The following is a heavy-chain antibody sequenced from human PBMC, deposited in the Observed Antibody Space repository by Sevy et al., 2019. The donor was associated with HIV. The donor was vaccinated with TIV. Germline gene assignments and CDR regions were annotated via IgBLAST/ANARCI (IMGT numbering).Heavy chain of an antibody. D-gene: IGHD2-21*01. J-gene: IGHJ5*02. CDR3: ARDRPCGGDCYILDP. Sequence: ASVKVSCKASGDIFSNYGINWVRQAPGQGLQWMGGNLPISGLVNYAQKFQGRVTISADKSTSTVYMALSSLRSEDTAVYYCARDRPCGGDCYILDPWGQGVLVTVSS. CDR2: NLPISGLV. CDR1: GDIFSNYG. V-gene: IGHV1-69*10.